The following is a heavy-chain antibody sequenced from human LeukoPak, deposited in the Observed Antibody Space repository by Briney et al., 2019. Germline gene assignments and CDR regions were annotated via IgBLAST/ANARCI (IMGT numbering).Heavy chain of an antibody. V-gene: IGHV1-69*13. D-gene: IGHD4-17*01. CDR3: ASSARTVTTVTFDY. CDR2: IIPIFGTA. CDR1: GGTSSSYA. J-gene: IGHJ4*02. Sequence: SVKVSCKASGGTSSSYAISWVRQAPGQGLEWMGGIIPIFGTANYAQKFQGRVTITADESTSTAYMELSSLRSEDTAVYYCASSARTVTTVTFDYWGQGTLVTDSS.